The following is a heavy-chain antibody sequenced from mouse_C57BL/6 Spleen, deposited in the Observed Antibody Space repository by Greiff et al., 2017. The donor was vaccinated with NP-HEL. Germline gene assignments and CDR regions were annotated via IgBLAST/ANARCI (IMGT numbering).Heavy chain of an antibody. Sequence: QVQLQQSDAELVKPGASVKISCKASGYTFTDHTIHWLKQRPEQGLEWIGYIYPRDGSTKYNEKFKGKATLTADKSSSTAYMQLNSLTSEDSAVYCCARARGPHYFDYWGQGTLVTVSA. CDR2: IYPRDGST. CDR1: GYTFTDHT. J-gene: IGHJ3*01. V-gene: IGHV1-78*01. CDR3: ARARGPHYFDY. D-gene: IGHD2-4*01.